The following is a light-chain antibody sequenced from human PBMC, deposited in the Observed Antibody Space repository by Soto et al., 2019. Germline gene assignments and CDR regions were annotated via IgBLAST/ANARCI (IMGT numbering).Light chain of an antibody. CDR1: RSDVGGFNF. CDR3: CSYTISSTYV. V-gene: IGLV2-14*03. Sequence: QSALTQPASVSGSPGQSITISCTGTRSDVGGFNFVSWYQQHPGKAPKLMIYDVSDRPSGVSYRFSGSKSGNTASLTISGLRAEDEADYYCCSYTISSTYVFGTGTKLTVL. J-gene: IGLJ1*01. CDR2: DVS.